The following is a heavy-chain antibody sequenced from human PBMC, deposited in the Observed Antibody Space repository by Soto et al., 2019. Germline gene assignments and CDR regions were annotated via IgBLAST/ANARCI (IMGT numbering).Heavy chain of an antibody. CDR1: GFTFSSFA. CDR3: AKEGGYCSGGSCSYYYYMDV. Sequence: EVQLLESGGGLVQPGGSLRLSCAASGFTFSSFAMSWVRQAPGKGLEWVSTISGNGGNTYYADFVMGRFTISRDRSKNTLYLQTNSLRAEDTALYYCAKEGGYCSGGSCSYYYYMDVWGKGTTVTVSS. J-gene: IGHJ6*03. D-gene: IGHD2-15*01. CDR2: ISGNGGNT. V-gene: IGHV3-23*01.